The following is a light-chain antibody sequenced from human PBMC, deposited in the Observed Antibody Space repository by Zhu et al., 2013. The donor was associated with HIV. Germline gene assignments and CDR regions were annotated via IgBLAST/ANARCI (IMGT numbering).Light chain of an antibody. J-gene: IGKJ3*01. CDR2: KAS. V-gene: IGKV1-5*03. CDR3: QQYDSFPGT. Sequence: DIQMTQSPSTLSASVGDRVTVTCRASQSISSWLAWYQQKPGKAPKLLIYKASSLGSGVPSRFSGSGSGTEFTLTISSLQPDDFATYYCQQYDSFPGTFGPGTKVYIK. CDR1: QSISSW.